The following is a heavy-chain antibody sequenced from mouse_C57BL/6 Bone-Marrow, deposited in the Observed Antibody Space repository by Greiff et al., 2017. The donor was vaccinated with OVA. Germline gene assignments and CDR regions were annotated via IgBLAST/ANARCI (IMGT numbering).Heavy chain of an antibody. J-gene: IGHJ2*01. Sequence: VQLQESGTVLARPGASVKMSCKASGYTFTDYEMHWVKQTPVHGLEWIGAIDPETGGTAYNQKFKGKAILTADKSSSTAYMELRSLTSEDSAVYYCTRSGTTVPYYWGQGTTLTVSS. V-gene: IGHV1-15*01. CDR1: GYTFTDYE. D-gene: IGHD1-1*01. CDR3: TRSGTTVPYY. CDR2: IDPETGGT.